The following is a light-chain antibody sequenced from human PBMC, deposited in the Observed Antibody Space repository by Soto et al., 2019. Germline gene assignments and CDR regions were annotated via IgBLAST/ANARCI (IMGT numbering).Light chain of an antibody. CDR3: QTWGTGIRV. V-gene: IGLV4-69*01. J-gene: IGLJ3*02. CDR2: LNSDGSH. CDR1: SGHSSYA. Sequence: QSVLTQSPSASASLGASVKLTCTLSSGHSSYAIEWHQQQPEKGPRYLMKLNSDGSHSKGDGIPDRFSGSSSGAERYLTISGLQAEDEADYYCQTWGTGIRVVGGGTKLTVL.